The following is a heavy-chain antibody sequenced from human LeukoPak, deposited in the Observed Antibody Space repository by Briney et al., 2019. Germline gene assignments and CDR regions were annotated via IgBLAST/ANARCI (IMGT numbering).Heavy chain of an antibody. Sequence: SETLSLTCSVSGGSINNYWWSRIRQPPGKGLEWIGYIYRGETTNYNPSLKSRVTLSVDTSKNQIPLNLNSVTASDTAVYYCATHWLEATKMYSYWFDPWGQGTLVTVSS. CDR1: GGSINNYW. CDR2: IYRGETT. V-gene: IGHV4-4*09. CDR3: ATHWLEATKMYSYWFDP. J-gene: IGHJ5*02. D-gene: IGHD1/OR15-1a*01.